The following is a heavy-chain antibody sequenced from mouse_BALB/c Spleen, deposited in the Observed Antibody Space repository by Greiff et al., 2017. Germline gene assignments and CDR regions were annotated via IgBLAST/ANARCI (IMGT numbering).Heavy chain of an antibody. D-gene: IGHD1-2*01. J-gene: IGHJ1*01. CDR2: ISDGGSYT. Sequence: EVQGVESGGGLVKPGGSLKLSCAASGFTFSDYYMYWVRQTPEKRLEWVATISDGGSYTYYPDSVKGRFTISRDNAKNNLYLQMSSLKSEDTAMYYCARWCGYGRYYDVWGAGTTVTVSS. V-gene: IGHV5-4*02. CDR1: GFTFSDYY. CDR3: ARWCGYGRYYDV.